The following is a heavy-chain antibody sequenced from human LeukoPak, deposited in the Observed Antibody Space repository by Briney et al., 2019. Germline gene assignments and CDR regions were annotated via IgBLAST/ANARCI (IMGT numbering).Heavy chain of an antibody. V-gene: IGHV3-23*01. J-gene: IGHJ1*01. CDR2: ISPSGDIT. Sequence: GGSLRLSCAVSGTTVSSHYMSWVRQAPGKGLEWVSGISPSGDITYYTDSVRGRFTISRDNFKNTLSLQVNSLRAEDTAMYYCAKDDDWGRYKHWGQGTLVTVSS. CDR1: GTTVSSHY. D-gene: IGHD3-16*01. CDR3: AKDDDWGRYKH.